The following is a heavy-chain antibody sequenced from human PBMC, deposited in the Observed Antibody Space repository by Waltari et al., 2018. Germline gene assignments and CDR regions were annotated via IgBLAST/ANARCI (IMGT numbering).Heavy chain of an antibody. CDR1: GGTFSSYA. CDR2: ISPIFGTA. D-gene: IGHD3-22*01. J-gene: IGHJ4*02. Sequence: QVQLVQSGAEVKKPGSSVKVSCKASGGTFSSYAISWVRQAPGQGLEWMGRISPIFGTANYAQKFQGRCTITADKSTSTAYMGLSSLRSEDTAVYYCARGDGSSGYYYYYWGQGTLVTVSS. V-gene: IGHV1-69*06. CDR3: ARGDGSSGYYYYY.